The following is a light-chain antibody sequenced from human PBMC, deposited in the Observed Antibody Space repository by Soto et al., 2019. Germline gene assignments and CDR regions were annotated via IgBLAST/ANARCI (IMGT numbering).Light chain of an antibody. Sequence: IQVTHSPSTLSASFGDRVTVAFRASQTISSWLAWYQQKPGKAPKLLIYKASTLKSGVPSRFSGSGSGTEFTLTISSLQPDDFATYYCQHYNSYSEAFGQGTKVDIK. CDR1: QTISSW. CDR3: QHYNSYSEA. J-gene: IGKJ1*01. CDR2: KAS. V-gene: IGKV1-5*03.